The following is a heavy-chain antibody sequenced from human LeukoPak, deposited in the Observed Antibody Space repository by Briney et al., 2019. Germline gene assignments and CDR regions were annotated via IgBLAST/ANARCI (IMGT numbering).Heavy chain of an antibody. CDR2: TNPTSGGT. CDR3: ARGARGSHTPTGAFDI. J-gene: IGHJ3*02. Sequence: ASVKVSCKASGYTFAGYYIHWVRQAPGQGLEWMGWTNPTSGGTNYAQKFQGRVTMTRDTSISTAYMELSRLRSDDTAVYYCARGARGSHTPTGAFDIWGQGTMVTVSS. D-gene: IGHD3-16*01. CDR1: GYTFAGYY. V-gene: IGHV1-2*02.